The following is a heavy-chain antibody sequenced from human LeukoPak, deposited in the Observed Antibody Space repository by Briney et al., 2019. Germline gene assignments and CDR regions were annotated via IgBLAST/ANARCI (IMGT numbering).Heavy chain of an antibody. Sequence: GRSLTLSCTASGLTFGGYAMSWVRQAPGKGLEWVGFIRSKAFRGRTQYAASVKGRFTISRDESKSIAYQQVNSLKTEDTAVYYCTSVYDSSSYYHSGVDYWGQGTLVTVSS. V-gene: IGHV3-49*04. J-gene: IGHJ4*02. D-gene: IGHD3-22*01. CDR1: GLTFGGYA. CDR3: TSVYDSSSYYHSGVDY. CDR2: IRSKAFRGRT.